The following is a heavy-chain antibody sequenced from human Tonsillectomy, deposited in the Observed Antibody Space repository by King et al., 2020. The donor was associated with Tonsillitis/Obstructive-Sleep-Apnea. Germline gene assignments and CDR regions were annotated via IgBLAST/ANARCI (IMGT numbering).Heavy chain of an antibody. CDR1: GGSISSSSYY. CDR3: ARRGAITDYDY. J-gene: IGHJ4*02. D-gene: IGHD1-20*01. Sequence: QLQESGPGLVKPSETLSLTCTVSGGSISSSSYYWGWIRQPPGKGLEWIGSIYYSGSTYSNPALKSRVTISVDTSKNQFSLKLSSVTAANTAVYYCARRGAITDYDYWAREPWSPSPQ. CDR2: IYYSGST. V-gene: IGHV4-39*01.